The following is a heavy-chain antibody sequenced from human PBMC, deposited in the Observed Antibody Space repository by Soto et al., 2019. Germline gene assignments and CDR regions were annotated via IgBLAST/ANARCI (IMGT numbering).Heavy chain of an antibody. CDR3: ARGVGGYYYGSGSYFDWFDP. V-gene: IGHV1-69*01. CDR1: GGTFSSYA. Sequence: QVQLVQSGAEVKKPGSSVKVSCKASGGTFSSYAIDWVRQAPGQGLEWMGGIIPIFGTANYAQKFQGRVTITADESTSTAYMELSSLRSEDTAVYYCARGVGGYYYGSGSYFDWFDPWGQGTLVTVSS. CDR2: IIPIFGTA. D-gene: IGHD3-10*01. J-gene: IGHJ5*02.